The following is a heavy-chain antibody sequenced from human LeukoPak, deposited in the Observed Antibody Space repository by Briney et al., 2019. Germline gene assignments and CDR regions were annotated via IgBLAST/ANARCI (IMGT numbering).Heavy chain of an antibody. CDR1: GVSIDSGNYY. CDR2: IYTTGST. V-gene: IGHV4-61*02. J-gene: IGHJ4*02. CDR3: ARDNQQLAFYF. D-gene: IGHD6-13*01. Sequence: SQTLSLTCTVSGVSIDSGNYYWSWIRQPAGKGLEWIGRIYTTGSTNYNPSLKSRVSMSVDTSKNQFSLKLTSVTAADAAVYYCARDNQQLAFYFWGQGTLVTVSS.